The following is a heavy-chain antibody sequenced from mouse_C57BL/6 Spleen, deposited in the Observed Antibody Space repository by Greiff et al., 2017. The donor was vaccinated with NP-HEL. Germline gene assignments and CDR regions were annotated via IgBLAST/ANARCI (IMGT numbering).Heavy chain of an antibody. CDR1: GYTFTSYW. CDR3: ARRTAQATGFAY. CDR2: IHPNSGST. V-gene: IGHV1-64*01. D-gene: IGHD3-2*02. J-gene: IGHJ3*01. Sequence: QVQLKQSGAELVKPGASVKLSCKASGYTFTSYWMHWVKQRPGQGLEWIGMIHPNSGSTNYNEKFKSKATLTVDKSSSTAYMQLSSLTSEDSAVYYCARRTAQATGFAYWGQGTLVTVSA.